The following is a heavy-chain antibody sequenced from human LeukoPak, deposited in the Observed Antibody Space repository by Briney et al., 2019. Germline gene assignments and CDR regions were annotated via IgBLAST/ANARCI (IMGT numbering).Heavy chain of an antibody. CDR3: TTGYYYDSSGYYI. Sequence: GGSLRLSCAASGFTFNSYWMNWVRQAPGKGLEWVGRIKSKTDGGTTDYAAPVKGRFTISRDDSKNTLYLQMNSLKTEDTAVYYCTTGYYYDSSGYYIWGQGTLVTVSS. D-gene: IGHD3-22*01. CDR1: GFTFNSYW. CDR2: IKSKTDGGTT. J-gene: IGHJ4*02. V-gene: IGHV3-15*01.